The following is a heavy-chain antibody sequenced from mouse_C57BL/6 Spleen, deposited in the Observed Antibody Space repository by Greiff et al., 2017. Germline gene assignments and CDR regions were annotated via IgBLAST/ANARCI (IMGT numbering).Heavy chain of an antibody. CDR1: GFTFTDYY. Sequence: DVKLQESGGGLVQPGGSLSLSCAASGFTFTDYYMSWVRQPPGKALEWLGFIRNKANGYTTEYSASVKGRFTISRDNSQSILYLQMNALRAEDSATYYCARGDFDYPWYFDVWGTGTTVTVSS. CDR3: ARGDFDYPWYFDV. J-gene: IGHJ1*03. D-gene: IGHD1-1*02. V-gene: IGHV7-3*01. CDR2: IRNKANGYTT.